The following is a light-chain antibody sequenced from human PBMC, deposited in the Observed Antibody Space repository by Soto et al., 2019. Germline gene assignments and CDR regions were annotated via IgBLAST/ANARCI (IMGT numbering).Light chain of an antibody. V-gene: IGLV3-21*01. CDR2: YDS. Sequence: SYELTQPPSVSVAPGKTATITCGGNSIGSKSVHWYQQMPGQAPVLVISYDSDRPSGIPERFSGSNSGNTATLTISRVEPGDEADYYCQVWETSSGHQAIFGGGTKLTVL. J-gene: IGLJ2*01. CDR3: QVWETSSGHQAI. CDR1: SIGSKS.